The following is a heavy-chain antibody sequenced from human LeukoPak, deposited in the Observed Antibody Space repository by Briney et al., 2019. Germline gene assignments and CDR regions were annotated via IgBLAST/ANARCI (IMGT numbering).Heavy chain of an antibody. Sequence: PSVNVSCKASGYTFTSYDINWVRQATGQGLEWMGWMNPNSGNTGYAQKFQGRVTMTRNTSISTAYMELSSLRSEDTAVYYCARGIYEYYYDSSGSGGYAYWGQGTLVTVSS. CDR1: GYTFTSYD. D-gene: IGHD3-22*01. CDR3: ARGIYEYYYDSSGSGGYAY. V-gene: IGHV1-8*01. J-gene: IGHJ4*02. CDR2: MNPNSGNT.